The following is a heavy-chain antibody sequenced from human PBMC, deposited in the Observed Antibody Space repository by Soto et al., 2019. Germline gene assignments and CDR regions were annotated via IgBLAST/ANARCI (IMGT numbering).Heavy chain of an antibody. CDR2: IDPSDSYT. V-gene: IGHV5-10-1*01. J-gene: IGHJ3*02. Sequence: GASLKISCKGSAYSFTSYWIRCVRQMPGKGLEWMGRIDPSDSYTNYSPSFQGHVTISADKSISTAYLQWSSLKASDTAMYYCARHSLEWLLFIAFEIWGQGTMVTVSS. CDR1: AYSFTSYW. CDR3: ARHSLEWLLFIAFEI. D-gene: IGHD3-3*01.